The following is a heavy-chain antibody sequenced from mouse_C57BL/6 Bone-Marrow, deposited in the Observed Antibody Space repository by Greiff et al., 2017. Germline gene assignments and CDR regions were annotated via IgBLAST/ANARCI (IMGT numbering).Heavy chain of an antibody. J-gene: IGHJ4*01. CDR2: IYPGRGST. V-gene: IGHV1-55*01. Sequence: VPLVEPGAELVKPGASVKLSCTASGYTFTSYCITWVKQRPGQGLAWIGDIYPGRGSTNYNAKFKSKATLTVDTSSSTAYLQLSSLTSEDSAVYYCARRVSYYAMDYWGQGTSVTVSS. CDR3: ARRVSYYAMDY. CDR1: GYTFTSYC. D-gene: IGHD6-2*01.